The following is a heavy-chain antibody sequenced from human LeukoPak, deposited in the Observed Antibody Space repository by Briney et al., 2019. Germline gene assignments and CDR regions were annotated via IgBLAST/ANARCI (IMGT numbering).Heavy chain of an antibody. V-gene: IGHV4-4*07. CDR3: ARGLYDSSGYYYVDY. CDR1: GGSISSYY. D-gene: IGHD3-22*01. CDR2: IFTSGST. J-gene: IGHJ4*02. Sequence: TSETLSLTCTVSGGSISSYYWSWIRQPAGKGLEWIGRIFTSGSTSYNPSLKSRVTMSVDTSKNQLSLKLSSVTAADTAVYYCARGLYDSSGYYYVDYWGQGTLVTVSS.